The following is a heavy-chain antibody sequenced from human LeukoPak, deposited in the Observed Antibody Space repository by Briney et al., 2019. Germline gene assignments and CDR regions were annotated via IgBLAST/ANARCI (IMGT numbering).Heavy chain of an antibody. CDR3: ARSLNIYDSSVNPD. Sequence: GASVKVSCKASGGTFSSYGITWVRQAPGQGLEWMGWTRPSNGDTDYAQKLHGRLAMTTDISMTTAYMELRSLRSDDTAVYYCARSLNIYDSSVNPDWGQGTLVTVSS. CDR2: TRPSNGDT. D-gene: IGHD3-22*01. CDR1: GGTFSSYG. V-gene: IGHV1-18*01. J-gene: IGHJ4*02.